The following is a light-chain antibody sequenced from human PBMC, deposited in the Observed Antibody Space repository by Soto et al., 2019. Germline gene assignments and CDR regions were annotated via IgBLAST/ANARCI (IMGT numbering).Light chain of an antibody. CDR3: QQYNNWPPLT. V-gene: IGKV3-15*01. Sequence: EIVLTQSPATLFSSPGERATFSSRASQSVSSRLAWYHQKPGQSPRLLIYGASTTATGIPARFSGSGSGTEFALTISSLQSEDFAVYYCQQYNNWPPLTFGGGTKVDIK. J-gene: IGKJ4*01. CDR2: GAS. CDR1: QSVSSR.